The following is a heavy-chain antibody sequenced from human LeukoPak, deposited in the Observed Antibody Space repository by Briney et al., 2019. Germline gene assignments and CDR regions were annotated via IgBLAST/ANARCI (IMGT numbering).Heavy chain of an antibody. D-gene: IGHD1-14*01. J-gene: IGHJ4*02. CDR2: INPGGSRI. V-gene: IGHV3-74*01. CDR1: GFTFSSYW. Sequence: GGSLRLSCSASGFTFSSYWMHWVRHVPGKGLVWLARINPGGSRITYADSVKGRFTISRDNAKNTLYLQMDSLRAEDTGVYYCARSNQADDYWGQGTLVTVS. CDR3: ARSNQADDY.